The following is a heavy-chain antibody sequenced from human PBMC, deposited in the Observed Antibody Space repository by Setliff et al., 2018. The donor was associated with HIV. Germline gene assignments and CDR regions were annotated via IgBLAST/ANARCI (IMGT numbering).Heavy chain of an antibody. CDR3: ARATYYYDSSGYYYKSYYFDY. CDR2: KNSRGRT. V-gene: IGHV4-61*02. Sequence: SETLSLTCTVSGGSISSGSHYWSWIRQSAGKGLEWIGRKNSRGRTNHNPSLKSRVSISIDTSKNQFSLKLSSVTAADTAMYYCARATYYYDSSGYYYKSYYFDYWGQGTLVTVSS. J-gene: IGHJ4*02. D-gene: IGHD3-22*01. CDR1: GGSISSGSHY.